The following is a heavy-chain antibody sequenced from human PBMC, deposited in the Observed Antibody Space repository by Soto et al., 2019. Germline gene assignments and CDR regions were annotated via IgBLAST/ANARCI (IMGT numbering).Heavy chain of an antibody. Sequence: QVQLVESGGGVVQPGRSLRLSCAASRFTFSSYAMHWVRQAPGKGLEWVAVISYDGSNKYYADSVKGRFTISRDNSKNTLYLQMNSLRAEDTAVYYCASATPGGNGMDVWGQGTTVTVSS. D-gene: IGHD3-16*01. CDR1: RFTFSSYA. CDR3: ASATPGGNGMDV. CDR2: ISYDGSNK. V-gene: IGHV3-30-3*01. J-gene: IGHJ6*02.